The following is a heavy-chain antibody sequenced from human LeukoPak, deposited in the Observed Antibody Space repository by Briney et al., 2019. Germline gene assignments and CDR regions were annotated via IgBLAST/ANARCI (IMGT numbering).Heavy chain of an antibody. CDR1: GGSISTANYY. CDR3: ARGKQLVQLRYYFDY. V-gene: IGHV4-30-4*08. CDR2: IYYSGST. J-gene: IGHJ4*02. Sequence: PSETLSLTCTVSGGSISTANYYWGWIRQPPGKGLEWIGYIYYSGSTYYNPSLKSRVTISVDTSKNQFSLKLSSVTAADTAVYYCARGKQLVQLRYYFDYWGQGTLVTVSS. D-gene: IGHD6-13*01.